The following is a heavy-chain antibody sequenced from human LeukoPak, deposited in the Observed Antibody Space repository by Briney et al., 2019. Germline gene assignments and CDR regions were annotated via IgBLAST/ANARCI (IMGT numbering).Heavy chain of an antibody. D-gene: IGHD2-15*01. CDR1: GFTFNNYW. V-gene: IGHV3-7*01. CDR2: INKDGSEK. CDR3: ARRYCSDGSCYSIDY. J-gene: IGHJ4*02. Sequence: PGGSLRLSCAASGFTFNNYWMSWVRQAPGKGLEWVANINKDGSEKYYVDSVKGRFTISRDNSLYLQTNSLRAEDTAVYYCARRYCSDGSCYSIDYWGQGTLVTVSS.